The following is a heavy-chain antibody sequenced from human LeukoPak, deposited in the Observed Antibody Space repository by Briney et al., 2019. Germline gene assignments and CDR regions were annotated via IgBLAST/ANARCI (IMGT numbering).Heavy chain of an antibody. J-gene: IGHJ4*02. CDR1: GFTFSNYA. D-gene: IGHD1-14*01. CDR3: AQGPHLFQGHHPDS. CDR2: ITGSDDAT. V-gene: IGHV3-23*01. Sequence: GGSLRLSCAASGFTFSNYAMTWVRQAPGKGLEWVSTITGSDDATYYADSVKGRFTISRDYSKNMLHLQLNSLGAEDTAMYYCAQGPHLFQGHHPDSWGQGTLLTVSS.